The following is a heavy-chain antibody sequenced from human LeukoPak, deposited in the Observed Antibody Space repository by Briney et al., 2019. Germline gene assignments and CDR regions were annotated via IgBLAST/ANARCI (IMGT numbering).Heavy chain of an antibody. Sequence: GGSLRLSCAASGFTFSSYSMNWVRQAPGKGLEWVSDISSSSSTIYYADSVKGRFTISRDNAKNSLYLQMNSLRAEDTAVYYCVSVDYDSSCYYGTGYYYYMDVWGKGTTVAVSS. CDR2: ISSSSSTI. CDR3: VSVDYDSSCYYGTGYYYYMDV. V-gene: IGHV3-48*01. CDR1: GFTFSSYS. J-gene: IGHJ6*03. D-gene: IGHD3-22*01.